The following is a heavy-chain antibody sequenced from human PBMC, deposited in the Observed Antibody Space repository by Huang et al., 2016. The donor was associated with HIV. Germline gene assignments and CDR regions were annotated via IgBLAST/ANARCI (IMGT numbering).Heavy chain of an antibody. CDR3: ARQYYYGSGWYFDL. V-gene: IGHV4-61*01. CDR2: IYNSGST. CDR1: GGSVSSGSNY. Sequence: QVQLQESGPGLVKPSETLSLTCTVSGGSVSSGSNYWSWIRQPPGKGLEWIGYIYNSGSTKYNPSLKGRVTISLDTSKNLVTLKLTSVTAADTAVYYCARQYYYGSGWYFDLWGRGTLVTVPS. D-gene: IGHD3-10*01. J-gene: IGHJ2*01.